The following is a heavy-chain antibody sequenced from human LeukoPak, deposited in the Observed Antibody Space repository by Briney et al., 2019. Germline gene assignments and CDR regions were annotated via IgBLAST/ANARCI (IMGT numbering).Heavy chain of an antibody. CDR3: ARRAKQWLVRGYGMDV. V-gene: IGHV3-7*01. D-gene: IGHD6-19*01. Sequence: PGGSLRLSCAASGFTFSIYWMSWVRQAPGKGLEWVANIKQDGTERYYVDSVKARFTISRDNAKNSLYLQMNSLRAEDTAVYYCARRAKQWLVRGYGMDVWGQGTTVTVSS. CDR2: IKQDGTER. J-gene: IGHJ6*02. CDR1: GFTFSIYW.